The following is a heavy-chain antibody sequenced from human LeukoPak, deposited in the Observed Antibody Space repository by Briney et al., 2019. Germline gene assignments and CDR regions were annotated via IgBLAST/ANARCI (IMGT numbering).Heavy chain of an antibody. CDR2: IYPGDSDT. Sequence: GESLKISCKGSGYSFTSYWIGWVRQVPGKGLEWMGIIYPGDSDTRYSPSFQGQVTISADKSISTAYLQWSSLKASDTAMYYCARHRTTMVRGAWDAFDIWGQGTMVTVSS. V-gene: IGHV5-51*01. J-gene: IGHJ3*02. CDR3: ARHRTTMVRGAWDAFDI. D-gene: IGHD3-10*01. CDR1: GYSFTSYW.